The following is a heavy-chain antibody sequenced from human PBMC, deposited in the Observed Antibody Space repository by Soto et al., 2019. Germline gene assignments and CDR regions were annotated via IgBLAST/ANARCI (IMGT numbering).Heavy chain of an antibody. CDR2: TYYRSKWYN. J-gene: IGHJ6*02. CDR3: ARDLAVAGQGAYYYYGMDV. V-gene: IGHV6-1*01. Sequence: SPAVSLTSAISGDSVSIDSAASNWIRQSPSRDLEWLGRTYYRSKWYNDYAVSVKSRITINPDTSKNQFSLQLNSVTPEDTAVYYCARDLAVAGQGAYYYYGMDVWGQGTTVTVSS. D-gene: IGHD6-19*01. CDR1: GDSVSIDSAA.